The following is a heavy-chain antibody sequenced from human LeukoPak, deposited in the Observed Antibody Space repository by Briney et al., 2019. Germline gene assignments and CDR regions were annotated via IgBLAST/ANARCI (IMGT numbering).Heavy chain of an antibody. Sequence: GSSVKVSCKASGGTFSSYTISWVQQAPGQGLEWMGRIIPILGIANYAQKFQGRVTITADKSTSTAYMELSSLRSEDTAVYYCARDRAYCGGDCYSALDYWGQGTLVTVSS. V-gene: IGHV1-69*04. CDR2: IIPILGIA. CDR3: ARDRAYCGGDCYSALDY. J-gene: IGHJ4*02. D-gene: IGHD2-21*01. CDR1: GGTFSSYT.